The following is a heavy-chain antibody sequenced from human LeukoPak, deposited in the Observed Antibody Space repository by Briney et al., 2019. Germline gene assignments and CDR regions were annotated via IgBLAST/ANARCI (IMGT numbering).Heavy chain of an antibody. J-gene: IGHJ3*02. V-gene: IGHV3-33*03. D-gene: IGHD1-26*01. Sequence: GGSLRLSCAASGLTFGNYGMNWVRQAPGKGLEWVGIIWSDGGKTTYADSVKGRFTISRDNSKNTLSLQMDSLRAEDTAVYYCARWDLGRAGKGDALDIWGQGTMVIVSS. CDR3: ARWDLGRAGKGDALDI. CDR2: IWSDGGKT. CDR1: GLTFGNYG.